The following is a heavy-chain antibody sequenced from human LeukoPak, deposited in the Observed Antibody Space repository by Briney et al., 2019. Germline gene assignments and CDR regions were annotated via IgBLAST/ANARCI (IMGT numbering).Heavy chain of an antibody. CDR2: INHSGST. V-gene: IGHV4-34*01. Sequence: SETLSLTCAVYGGSFSGYYWSWIRQPPGKGLEWIGEINHSGSTNYNPSLKSRVTISVDTSKNQFSLKLSSVTAADTAVYYCARDQGYCSSTSCAPGYYYGMDVWGQGTTVTVSS. D-gene: IGHD2-2*01. CDR3: ARDQGYCSSTSCAPGYYYGMDV. CDR1: GGSFSGYY. J-gene: IGHJ6*02.